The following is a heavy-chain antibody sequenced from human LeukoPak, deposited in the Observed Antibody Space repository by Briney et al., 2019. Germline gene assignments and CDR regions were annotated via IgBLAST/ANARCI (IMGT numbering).Heavy chain of an antibody. V-gene: IGHV3-48*01. D-gene: IGHD1-26*01. CDR2: IRTTAEGAKYA. Sequence: PGGSLRLSCATSGFSFTDYPMNWVRQAPGKGLEWIPNIRTTAEGAKYAYYADSVKGRFTISRDNSKNTVFLQMNSLRAEDTAVYYCAGRGSGIYRGTFDIWGQGTMVTVSS. CDR3: AGRGSGIYRGTFDI. J-gene: IGHJ3*02. CDR1: GFSFTDYP.